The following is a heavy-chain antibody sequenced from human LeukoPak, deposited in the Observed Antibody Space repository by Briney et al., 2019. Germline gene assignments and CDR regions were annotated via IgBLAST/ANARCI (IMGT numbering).Heavy chain of an antibody. Sequence: GGSLRLSCAASGFTFSSYWMSWVRQAPGKGLEWVANIKQDGSEKYFVDSVKGRFTISRDNAKNSLYLQMNSLRAEDTALYYCTRDDDDSSGYYSNYYYGMDVWGQGTTVTVSS. CDR3: TRDDDDSSGYYSNYYYGMDV. J-gene: IGHJ6*02. V-gene: IGHV3-7*05. CDR2: IKQDGSEK. CDR1: GFTFSSYW. D-gene: IGHD3-22*01.